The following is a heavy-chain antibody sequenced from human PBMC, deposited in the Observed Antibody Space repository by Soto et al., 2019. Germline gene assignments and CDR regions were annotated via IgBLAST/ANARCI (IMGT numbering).Heavy chain of an antibody. J-gene: IGHJ3*02. CDR3: AREAPLYSSGWYDTFDI. D-gene: IGHD6-19*01. CDR1: GFTFSTYT. Sequence: LVESGGGLVQPGGSLRLSCAASGFTFSTYTKNWVRQAPGKGLEWVSYISSSSGTIYYADSVKGRFTISRDNADSSLYLQMNSLRAEDTAVYYCAREAPLYSSGWYDTFDIWGQGTMVTVSS. CDR2: ISSSSGTI. V-gene: IGHV3-48*01.